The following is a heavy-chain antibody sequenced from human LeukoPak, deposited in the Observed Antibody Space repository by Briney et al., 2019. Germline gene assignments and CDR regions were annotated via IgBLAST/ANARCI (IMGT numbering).Heavy chain of an antibody. CDR3: GRHWVYGSGNYYFHPPLDD. Sequence: PSETLSLTCAVSGYSISSGYYWGWIRQPPGKGLEWIGSIYHSGSTYYNPSLKSRVTISVDTSKNQFSLKLSSVTAADTAVYYCGRHWVYGSGNYYFHPPLDDWGQLTLVT. CDR2: IYHSGST. CDR1: GYSISSGYY. D-gene: IGHD3-10*01. J-gene: IGHJ4*02. V-gene: IGHV4-38-2*01.